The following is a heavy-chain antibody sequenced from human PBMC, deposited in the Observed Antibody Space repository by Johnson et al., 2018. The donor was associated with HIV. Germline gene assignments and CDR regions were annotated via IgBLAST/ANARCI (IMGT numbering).Heavy chain of an antibody. CDR3: ARGSRRYYSNAFDI. Sequence: VQLVESGGGVVRPGGSLRLSCAASGFTFDDYGMHWVRQTPGKGLEWVSGINWDGGSTGYADSVKGRFTISRDNAKNSLYMQMNSLRAEAAAVYGCARGSRRYYSNAFDIWGQGTMVTVSS. CDR1: GFTFDDYG. D-gene: IGHD1-26*01. V-gene: IGHV3-20*01. CDR2: INWDGGST. J-gene: IGHJ3*02.